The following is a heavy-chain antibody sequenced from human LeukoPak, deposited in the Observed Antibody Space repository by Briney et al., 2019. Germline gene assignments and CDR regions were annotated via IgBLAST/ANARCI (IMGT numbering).Heavy chain of an antibody. CDR2: ISYDGSNK. J-gene: IGHJ4*02. V-gene: IGHV3-30-3*01. CDR1: GFTFSSYA. Sequence: GRSLRLSCAASGFTFSSYAMHWVRQAPGKGLEWVVVISYDGSNKYYADSVKGRFTISRDNSKNTLYLQMNSLRAEDTAVYYCARDEVATGAYYFDYWGQGTLVTVSS. CDR3: ARDEVATGAYYFDY. D-gene: IGHD1-1*01.